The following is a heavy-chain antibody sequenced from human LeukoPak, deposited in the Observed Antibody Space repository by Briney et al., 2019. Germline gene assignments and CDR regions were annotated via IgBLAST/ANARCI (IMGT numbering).Heavy chain of an antibody. CDR3: AKTKGYSYGYHFDY. J-gene: IGHJ4*02. CDR2: MSYDGFNK. V-gene: IGHV3-30*18. D-gene: IGHD5-18*01. CDR1: GFTFSSYA. Sequence: GGSLRLSCAASGFTFSSYAMHWVRQSLGKGLEWVAVMSYDGFNKYYADSVKGRFTISRDNSKNTLYLQMNSLRAEDTAVYYCAKTKGYSYGYHFDYWGQGTLVTVSS.